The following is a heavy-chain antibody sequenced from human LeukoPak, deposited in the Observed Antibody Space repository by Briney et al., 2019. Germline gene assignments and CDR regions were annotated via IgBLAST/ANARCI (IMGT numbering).Heavy chain of an antibody. D-gene: IGHD3-22*01. CDR1: GYTFTGYY. Sequence: GASVKVSCKASGYTFTGYYMHWVRQAPGQGLEWMGIINPSGGSTSYAQKFQGRVTMTRDTSTSTVYMELSSLRSEDTAVYYCARDLSVGESRERYYYDSSGYPDWFDPWGQGTLVTVSS. CDR3: ARDLSVGESRERYYYDSSGYPDWFDP. CDR2: INPSGGST. V-gene: IGHV1-46*01. J-gene: IGHJ5*02.